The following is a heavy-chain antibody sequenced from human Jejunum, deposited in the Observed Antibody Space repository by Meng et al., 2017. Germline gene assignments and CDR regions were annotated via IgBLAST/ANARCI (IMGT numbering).Heavy chain of an antibody. CDR3: VRRRTYGNAYVMDV. CDR1: GFMSSRYW. J-gene: IGHJ6*02. CDR2: LSCDGSDT. V-gene: IGHV3-74*01. Sequence: GESLKISCAASGFMSSRYWMHWIRHAPGKGLVWVSRLSCDGSDTNYADSVKGRFTISRDNAENTLYLQMNSLRAEDAAVYYCVRRRTYGNAYVMDVWGRGTTVTVSS. D-gene: IGHD2/OR15-2a*01.